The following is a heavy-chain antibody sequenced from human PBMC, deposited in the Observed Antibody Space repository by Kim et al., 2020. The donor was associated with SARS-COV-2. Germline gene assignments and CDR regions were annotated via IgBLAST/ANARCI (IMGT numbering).Heavy chain of an antibody. CDR3: AKDVRPGSSAIDY. Sequence: AGSVTGRFTLARDNAKRSRYLQMNSLRPADTALYYCAKDVRPGSSAIDYWGPGTLVTVSS. V-gene: IGHV3-9*01. J-gene: IGHJ4*02. D-gene: IGHD3-10*01.